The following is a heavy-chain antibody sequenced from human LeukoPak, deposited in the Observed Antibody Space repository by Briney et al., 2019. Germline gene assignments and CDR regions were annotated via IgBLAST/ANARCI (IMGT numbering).Heavy chain of an antibody. CDR2: INHSGST. CDR3: VIVPATVGGVFGY. J-gene: IGHJ4*02. V-gene: IGHV4-34*01. CDR1: GGSFSGYY. Sequence: PSETLSLTCAVYGGSFSGYYWSWIRQPPGKGLEWIGEINHSGSTNYNPSLKSRVTISVDTSKNQFSLKLSSVTAADTAVYYCVIVPATVGGVFGYWGQGTLVTVSS. D-gene: IGHD2-2*01.